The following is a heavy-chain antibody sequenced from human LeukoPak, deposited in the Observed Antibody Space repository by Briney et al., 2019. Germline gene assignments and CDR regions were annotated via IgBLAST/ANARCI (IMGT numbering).Heavy chain of an antibody. Sequence: VASVKVSCKASGYTFTHYAMNWVRQAPGQGLEWIGWINTNTGNPTYAQGLTGRSVFSFDTSVSTAYLQIGSLKAEDTAVYYCAKRPRTYCSAASCYAPFDYWGQGTLVTVSS. D-gene: IGHD2-15*01. CDR2: INTNTGNP. CDR3: AKRPRTYCSAASCYAPFDY. CDR1: GYTFTHYA. J-gene: IGHJ4*02. V-gene: IGHV7-4-1*01.